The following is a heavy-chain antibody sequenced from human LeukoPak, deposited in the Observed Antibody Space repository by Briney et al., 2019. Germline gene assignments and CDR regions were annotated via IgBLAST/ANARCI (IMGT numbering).Heavy chain of an antibody. CDR3: ARGAIAPYYRAFDI. V-gene: IGHV1-2*02. CDR2: MNPNGGAT. CDR1: GYTFTDYY. D-gene: IGHD3-16*01. J-gene: IGHJ3*02. Sequence: ASVKVSCKASGYTFTDYYMHWVRQAPGQGLEWMGWMNPNGGATNYAQKFQGRVTITADESTSTAYMELSSLRSEDTAVYYCARGAIAPYYRAFDIWGQGTMVTVSS.